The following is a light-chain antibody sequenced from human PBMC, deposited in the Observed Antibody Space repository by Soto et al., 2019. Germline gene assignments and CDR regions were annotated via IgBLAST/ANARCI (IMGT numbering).Light chain of an antibody. V-gene: IGKV1-39*01. CDR1: QRITTY. J-gene: IGKJ2*01. CDR2: TSG. CDR3: QQTYSTPYT. Sequence: IHMTQSPSSLSASVGDRITVTCRASQRITTYVNWYQLKPGEAPKLLISTSGTLQRGVPSRFSGSGSGTDLTLTITRLEPADFATYFCQQTYSTPYTFVQGTKLEIK.